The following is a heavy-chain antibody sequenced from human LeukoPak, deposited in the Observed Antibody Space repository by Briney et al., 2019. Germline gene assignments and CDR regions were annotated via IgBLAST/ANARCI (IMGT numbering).Heavy chain of an antibody. CDR2: IRGSGGGT. Sequence: PGGSLRLSCAASGFTFSNYGMSWVRQASGKGLEWVSVIRGSGGGTYYADSVKGRFTISRDNSKNTVYLQMNSLRAEDTAVYYCAKGLQLAAAGPRWFDPWGQGTLVTVSS. CDR3: AKGLQLAAAGPRWFDP. V-gene: IGHV3-23*01. CDR1: GFTFSNYG. J-gene: IGHJ5*02. D-gene: IGHD6-13*01.